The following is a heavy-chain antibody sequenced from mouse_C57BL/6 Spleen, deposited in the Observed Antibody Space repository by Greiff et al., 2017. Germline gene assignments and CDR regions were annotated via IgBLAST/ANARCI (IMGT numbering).Heavy chain of an antibody. J-gene: IGHJ4*01. D-gene: IGHD2-2*01. Sequence: QVQLQQPGAELVKPGASVKLSCKASGYTFTSYWMQWVKQRPGQGLEWIGEIDPSDSYTNYNQKFKGKATLTVDTSSSTAYMQLSSLTSEDSAVYYCARSPLWLRPSYYAMDCWGQGTSVTVSS. CDR3: ARSPLWLRPSYYAMDC. CDR1: GYTFTSYW. CDR2: IDPSDSYT. V-gene: IGHV1-50*01.